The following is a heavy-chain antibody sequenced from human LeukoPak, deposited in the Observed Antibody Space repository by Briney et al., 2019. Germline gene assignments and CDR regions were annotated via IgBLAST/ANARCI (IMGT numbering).Heavy chain of an antibody. CDR3: ARLGSSWPNWFDP. CDR1: GFSFSDYH. CDR2: ITFSGRTI. D-gene: IGHD6-13*01. J-gene: IGHJ5*02. V-gene: IGHV3-11*01. Sequence: GGSLRLSCAASGFSFSDYHMIWIRQPPGKGLEWVSYITFSGRTIHHTDSVKGRSTIPRDNARSSLYLQMNSLRAEDTAVYYCARLGSSWPNWFDPWGQGTLLTVSS.